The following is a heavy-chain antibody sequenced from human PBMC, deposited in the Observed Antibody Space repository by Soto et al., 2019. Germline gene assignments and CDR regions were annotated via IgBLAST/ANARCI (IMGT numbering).Heavy chain of an antibody. V-gene: IGHV1-3*01. CDR2: INAGNGNT. CDR1: GYTLTIYS. J-gene: IGHJ4*02. CDR3: AILGTYYFDNSDNYFDF. Sequence: EASVKVSCKASGYTLTIYSIHWVRQAPGQRLEWMGWINAGNGNTKFSQKFQGRVTITRDTSASTAYMELRGLRSEDTAVYYCAILGTYYFDNSDNYFDFWGQGTLVTVSS. D-gene: IGHD3-22*01.